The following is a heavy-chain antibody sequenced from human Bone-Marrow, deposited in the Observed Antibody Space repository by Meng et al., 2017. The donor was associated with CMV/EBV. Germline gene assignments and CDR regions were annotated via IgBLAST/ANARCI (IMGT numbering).Heavy chain of an antibody. CDR2: INWNGGST. CDR3: ARAAGRQYYDLQYGMDV. Sequence: GESLKISCAASGFTFDDYGMSWVRQAPGKGLEWVSGINWNGGSTGYADSVKGRFTISRDNARNSLFLQMNSLRVEDTAIYYCARAAGRQYYDLQYGMDVWGQGTTVTVSS. J-gene: IGHJ6*02. V-gene: IGHV3-20*04. CDR1: GFTFDDYG. D-gene: IGHD3-3*01.